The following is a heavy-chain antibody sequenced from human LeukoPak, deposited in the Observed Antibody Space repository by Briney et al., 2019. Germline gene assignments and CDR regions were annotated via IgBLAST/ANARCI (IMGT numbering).Heavy chain of an antibody. CDR2: ISGSGGST. CDR1: GFTFSSYA. CDR3: AKDIKYSGSYLLDY. J-gene: IGHJ4*02. V-gene: IGHV3-23*01. Sequence: GGSLRPSCAASGFTFSSYAMSWVRQAPGKGLEWVSAISGSGGSTYYADSVKGRFTISRDNSKNTLYLQMNSLRAEDTAVYYCAKDIKYSGSYLLDYWGQGTLVTVSS. D-gene: IGHD1-26*01.